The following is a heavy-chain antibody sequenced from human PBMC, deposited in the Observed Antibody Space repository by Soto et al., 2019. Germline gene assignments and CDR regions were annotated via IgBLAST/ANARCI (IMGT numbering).Heavy chain of an antibody. CDR2: ISYDGSNK. V-gene: IGHV3-30-3*01. Sequence: PGGSLRLSCAASGFTFSSYAMHWVRQAPGKGLEWVAVISYDGSNKYYADSVKGRFTISRDNSKNTLYLQMNSLRAEDTAVYYCARDSGVATRYAFDIWGQGTMVTV. D-gene: IGHD5-12*01. CDR3: ARDSGVATRYAFDI. J-gene: IGHJ3*02. CDR1: GFTFSSYA.